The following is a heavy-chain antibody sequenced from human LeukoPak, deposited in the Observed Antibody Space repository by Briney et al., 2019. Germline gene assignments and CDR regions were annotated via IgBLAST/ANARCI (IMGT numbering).Heavy chain of an antibody. V-gene: IGHV3-21*01. CDR2: ISSSSSYI. Sequence: GGSLRLSCAASGFTFSSYWMNWVRQAPGKGLVWVSSISSSSSYIYYADSAKGRFTISRDNAKNSLYLQMNSLRAEDTAVYYCARVDTAMVTSYYFDYWGQGTLVTVSS. CDR3: ARVDTAMVTSYYFDY. D-gene: IGHD5-18*01. J-gene: IGHJ4*02. CDR1: GFTFSSYW.